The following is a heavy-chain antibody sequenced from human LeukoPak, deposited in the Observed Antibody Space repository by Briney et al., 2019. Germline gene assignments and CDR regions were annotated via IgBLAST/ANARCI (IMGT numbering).Heavy chain of an antibody. J-gene: IGHJ6*02. Sequence: SVKVSCKASGGTFSSYAISWVRQAPGQGLEWMGGIIPIFGTANYAQKFQGRVTITADESTSTAYMELSSLRSEDTAVYYCARDRPLMVYAIRYYYGMDVWGQGTTVTVSS. V-gene: IGHV1-69*13. CDR2: IIPIFGTA. CDR3: ARDRPLMVYAIRYYYGMDV. D-gene: IGHD2-8*01. CDR1: GGTFSSYA.